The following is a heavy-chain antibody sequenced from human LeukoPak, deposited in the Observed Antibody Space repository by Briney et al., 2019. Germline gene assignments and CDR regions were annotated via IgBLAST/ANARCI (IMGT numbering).Heavy chain of an antibody. D-gene: IGHD6-6*01. V-gene: IGHV3-9*01. CDR1: GFTFDDYA. J-gene: IGHJ4*02. CDR2: ISWNSGSI. Sequence: GGSLRLSCAASGFTFDDYAMHWVREAPGKGLEWVSGISWNSGSIGYADSVKGRFNISRDNAKNSLYLQMNSLRAEDTALYYCAKDMRGYSGSSINYWGQRTLVTVSS. CDR3: AKDMRGYSGSSINY.